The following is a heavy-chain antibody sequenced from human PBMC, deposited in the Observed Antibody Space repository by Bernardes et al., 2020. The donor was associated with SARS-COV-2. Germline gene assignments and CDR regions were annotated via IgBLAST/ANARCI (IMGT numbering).Heavy chain of an antibody. D-gene: IGHD4-4*01. V-gene: IGHV3-9*01. CDR1: GFSFNLYA. CDR2: ISWNSGSV. CDR3: AKDRTAMTTGGFDV. Sequence: GGSLRLSCVASGFSFNLYAIHCVRQVPGKGLEWVSGISWNSGSVTYRDSVEGRFTIFRDNAKGSVHLQMNSLRPEDTALYYCAKDRTAMTTGGFDVWGQGTTVTVSS. J-gene: IGHJ6*02.